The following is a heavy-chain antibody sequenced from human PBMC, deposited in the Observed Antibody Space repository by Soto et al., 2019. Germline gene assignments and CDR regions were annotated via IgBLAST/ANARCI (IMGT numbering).Heavy chain of an antibody. D-gene: IGHD6-19*01. Sequence: QITLKESGPTLVKPTQTLTLTCTFSGFSLSTSGVGVGWIRQPPGKALEWLALIYWDDDKRYSPSLKSRLTIPTDTSKNQVVLTMTNMDPVDTATYYCAPTRQPESSGYFDYGGQGTLVTVSS. J-gene: IGHJ4*02. V-gene: IGHV2-5*02. CDR3: APTRQPESSGYFDY. CDR1: GFSLSTSGVG. CDR2: IYWDDDK.